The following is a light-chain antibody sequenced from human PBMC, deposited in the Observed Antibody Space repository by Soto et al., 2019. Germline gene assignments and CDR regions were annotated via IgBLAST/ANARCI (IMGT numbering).Light chain of an antibody. CDR3: SSFSSITREV. Sequence: QSVLTQPASVSGSPGQSITISCTGTSSDVGGYSYVSWYQQHPGKTPKLMIYEVSNRPSGVSHRFSGSKSGNTASLTIYGLQTEDEADYYCSSFSSITREVFGGGTKLTV. CDR1: SSDVGGYSY. V-gene: IGLV2-14*01. CDR2: EVS. J-gene: IGLJ2*01.